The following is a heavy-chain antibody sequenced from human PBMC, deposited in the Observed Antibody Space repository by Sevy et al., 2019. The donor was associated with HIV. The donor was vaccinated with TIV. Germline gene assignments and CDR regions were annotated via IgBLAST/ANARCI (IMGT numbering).Heavy chain of an antibody. J-gene: IGHJ3*02. CDR1: GFTLSNYG. CDR3: ASLPNNYYDRGGYSGDDAFDI. D-gene: IGHD3-22*01. V-gene: IGHV3-33*01. CDR2: IWNDLTNK. Sequence: GGSLRLSCVASGFTLSNYGMHGVRQAPGKGLEWVATIWNDLTNKYYADSAKGRFTISRDNSKNTLYLQMNSLRAEDTAVYYCASLPNNYYDRGGYSGDDAFDIWGQGTMVTVSS.